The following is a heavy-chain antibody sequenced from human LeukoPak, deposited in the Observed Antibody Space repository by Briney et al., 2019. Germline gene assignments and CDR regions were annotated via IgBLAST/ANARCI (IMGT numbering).Heavy chain of an antibody. D-gene: IGHD3-3*01. CDR3: ARGLLILRFLAPDAFDI. Sequence: SETLSLTCTVSGGSISSGSYYWSWIRQPAGKGLEWIGRIYTSGSTNYNPSLRSRVTISVDTSKNQFSLKLSSVTAADTAVYYCARGLLILRFLAPDAFDIWGQGTMVTVSS. CDR1: GGSISSGSYY. V-gene: IGHV4-61*02. J-gene: IGHJ3*02. CDR2: IYTSGST.